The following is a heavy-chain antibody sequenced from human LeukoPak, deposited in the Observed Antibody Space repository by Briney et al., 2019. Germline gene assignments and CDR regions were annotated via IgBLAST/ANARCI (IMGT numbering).Heavy chain of an antibody. D-gene: IGHD2-8*01. J-gene: IGHJ4*02. CDR2: INHSGST. CDR1: GGSFSGYY. Sequence: KSSETLSLTCAVYGGSFSGYYWSWIRQPPGKGLEWIGEINHSGSTNYNPSLKSRVTISVDTSKNQFSLKLSSVTAADTAVYYCARGYCTNGVCYTGYYFDYWGQGTLVTVSS. V-gene: IGHV4-34*01. CDR3: ARGYCTNGVCYTGYYFDY.